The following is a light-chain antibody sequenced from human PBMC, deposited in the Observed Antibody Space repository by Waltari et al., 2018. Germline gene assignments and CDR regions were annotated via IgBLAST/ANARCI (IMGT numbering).Light chain of an antibody. CDR1: NIGSKS. CDR2: YDS. Sequence: SYVVTQSPSVSVAPGETARITCGGDNIGSKSGPCYQQRPGQAPGLVISYDSDRPSGIPERFSGSNSGNTATLTISWVEAEDEADYYCLVWHSTIDHQGVFGGGTKLTVL. J-gene: IGLJ2*01. CDR3: LVWHSTIDHQGV. V-gene: IGLV3-21*04.